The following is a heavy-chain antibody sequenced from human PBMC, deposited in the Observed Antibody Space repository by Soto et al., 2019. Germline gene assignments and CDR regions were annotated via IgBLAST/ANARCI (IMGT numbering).Heavy chain of an antibody. D-gene: IGHD2-2*01. J-gene: IGHJ3*02. CDR1: GFTFSSYG. CDR2: IWYDGSNK. Sequence: QVQLVESGGGVVQPGRSLRLSCAASGFTFSSYGMHWVRQAPGKGLEWVAVIWYDGSNKYYADSVKGRFTISRDNSKNTLYLQMNGLRAEDTAVYYCARDGQYCSSTSCYGFHDAFDIWGQGTMVTVSS. CDR3: ARDGQYCSSTSCYGFHDAFDI. V-gene: IGHV3-33*01.